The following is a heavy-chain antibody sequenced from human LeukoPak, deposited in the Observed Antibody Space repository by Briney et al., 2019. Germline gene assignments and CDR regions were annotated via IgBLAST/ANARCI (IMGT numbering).Heavy chain of an antibody. J-gene: IGHJ4*02. Sequence: GGSLRLSCSESGATVWSSFRSWIRQTPGKGLEWVAILHGDGGTDYADSVRGRFTISRDNSKDIVYLQMNSLRVEDTALYYCARDRSGTYLDFWGQGTLVTVSS. CDR3: ARDRSGTYLDF. CDR1: GATVWSSF. D-gene: IGHD1-26*01. V-gene: IGHV3-66*01. CDR2: LHGDGGT.